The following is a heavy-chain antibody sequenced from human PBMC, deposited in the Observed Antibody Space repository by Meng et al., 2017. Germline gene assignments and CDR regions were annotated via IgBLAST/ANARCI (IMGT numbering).Heavy chain of an antibody. CDR1: RYTFTSYA. J-gene: IGHJ4*02. V-gene: IGHV7-4-1*02. Sequence: QVQLVQCGYELRKLWASMKVSCKASRYTFTSYARNWVRQAPGQGLEWMEWINTNTGNPTYAQGFTGRFVFSLDTSVSTAYLQISSLKAEDTAVYYCAREGRVDFDYWGQETLVTVSS. D-gene: IGHD1-26*01. CDR3: AREGRVDFDY. CDR2: INTNTGNP.